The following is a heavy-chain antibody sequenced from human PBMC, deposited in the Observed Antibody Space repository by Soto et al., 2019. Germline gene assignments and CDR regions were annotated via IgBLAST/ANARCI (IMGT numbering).Heavy chain of an antibody. D-gene: IGHD1-26*01. Sequence: SETLSLTCTVSGGSISSYYWSWIRQPPGKGLEWIGCIYYSGSTNYNPSLKSRVTISVDTSKNQFSLKLSSVTAADTAVYYCARQYGGSYADYWGQGTLVTVSS. CDR2: IYYSGST. J-gene: IGHJ4*02. V-gene: IGHV4-59*08. CDR1: GGSISSYY. CDR3: ARQYGGSYADY.